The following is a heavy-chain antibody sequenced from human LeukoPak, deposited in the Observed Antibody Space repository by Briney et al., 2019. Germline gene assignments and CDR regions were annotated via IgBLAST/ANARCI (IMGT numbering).Heavy chain of an antibody. CDR1: GGTFSSYA. CDR2: IIPILGIA. Sequence: SVKVSCKASGGTFSSYAISWVRQAPGQGLEWMGRIIPILGIANYAQKFQGRVTITADKSTSTAYMELSSLRSEDTAVYYCARGYYDSSGYYSDYWGQGTLVTVSS. D-gene: IGHD3-22*01. V-gene: IGHV1-69*04. J-gene: IGHJ4*02. CDR3: ARGYYDSSGYYSDY.